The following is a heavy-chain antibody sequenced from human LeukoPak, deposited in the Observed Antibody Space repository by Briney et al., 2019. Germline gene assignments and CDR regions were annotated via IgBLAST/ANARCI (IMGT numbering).Heavy chain of an antibody. CDR1: GGTFSSYA. D-gene: IGHD3-10*01. CDR3: ASHEVRGPPLPDY. J-gene: IGHJ4*02. CDR2: IIPILGIA. Sequence: ASVKVSCKASGGTFSSYAISWVRQAPGQGLEWMGRIIPILGIANYAQKFQGGVTITADKSTSTAYMELSSLRSEDTAVYYCASHEVRGPPLPDYWGQGTLVTVSS. V-gene: IGHV1-69*04.